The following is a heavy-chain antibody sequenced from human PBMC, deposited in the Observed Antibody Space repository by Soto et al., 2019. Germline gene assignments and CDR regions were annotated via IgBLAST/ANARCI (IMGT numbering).Heavy chain of an antibody. CDR2: ISHNVSIQ. V-gene: IGHV3-30*03. J-gene: IGHJ4*02. CDR3: VGGALLH. Sequence: PGGSLRLSCEASGFTFSTYGMHWVRQAPGKGLEWVTMISHNVSIQFYADSVKGRFTISRDNSKDTLYLQMNSLTPADTAVYYCVGGALLHWGQGTPVTVSP. CDR1: GFTFSTYG.